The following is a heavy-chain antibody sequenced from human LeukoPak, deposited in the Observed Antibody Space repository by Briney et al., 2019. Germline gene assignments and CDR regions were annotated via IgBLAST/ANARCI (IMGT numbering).Heavy chain of an antibody. V-gene: IGHV4-34*01. CDR1: GGSFSGYY. D-gene: IGHD4-17*01. CDR2: INHSGST. CDR3: ARTTVTKFDAFDY. Sequence: SETLSLTCAVYGGSFSGYYWSWLRQPPGKGLEWTGEINHSGSTNYNPSLKSRVTISVDTSKNQFSLKLSSVTAADTAVYYCARTTVTKFDAFDYWGQGTLVTVSS. J-gene: IGHJ4*02.